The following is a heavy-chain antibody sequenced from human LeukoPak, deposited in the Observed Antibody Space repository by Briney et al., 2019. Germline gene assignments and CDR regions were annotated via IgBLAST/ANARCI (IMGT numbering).Heavy chain of an antibody. V-gene: IGHV3-23*01. CDR2: ISGSGGST. D-gene: IGHD6-19*01. J-gene: IGHJ4*02. CDR3: AKDGWPSQEQWLEDYFDY. CDR1: GFTFSSYA. Sequence: PGASLRLSCAASGFTFSSYAMSWVRQAPGKGLEWVSAISGSGGSTYYANSVKGRFTISRDTSKNTLYLQMNSLRAEDTAVYYCAKDGWPSQEQWLEDYFDYWGQGTLVTVSS.